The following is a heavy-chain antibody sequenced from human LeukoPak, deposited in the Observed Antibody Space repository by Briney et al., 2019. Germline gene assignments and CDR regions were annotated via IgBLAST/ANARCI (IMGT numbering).Heavy chain of an antibody. V-gene: IGHV3-74*01. CDR3: ARRGLVPAFDI. Sequence: GGSLRLSCAASGFTFSSYWMHWVRQAPGKGLVWLSRVNGDGNITTYADSVRGRFTISRDNAKNTLYLQMNSLRAEDTAVYYCARRGLVPAFDIWGQGTMVSVTP. CDR1: GFTFSSYW. J-gene: IGHJ3*02. D-gene: IGHD3-10*02. CDR2: VNGDGNIT.